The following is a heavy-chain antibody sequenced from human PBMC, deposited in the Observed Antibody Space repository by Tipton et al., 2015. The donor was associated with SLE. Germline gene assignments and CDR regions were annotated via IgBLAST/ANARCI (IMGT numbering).Heavy chain of an antibody. J-gene: IGHJ6*02. Sequence: TLSLTCTVSGGSISNYYWSWIRQSPGKGLEWIGYIYYSGHTDYNPSLKSRVTLSVDTSKSQFSFSLRLSSVTAADTALYYCARGMLTWRGAIIGVDVWGQGTTVNVSS. V-gene: IGHV4-59*01. CDR3: ARGMLTWRGAIIGVDV. CDR2: IYYSGHT. D-gene: IGHD2-8*01. CDR1: GGSISNYY.